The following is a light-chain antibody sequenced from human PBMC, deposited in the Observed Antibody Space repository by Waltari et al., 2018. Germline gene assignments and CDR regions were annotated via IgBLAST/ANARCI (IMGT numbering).Light chain of an antibody. Sequence: SYELTQPPSVSVSPGQTAKIPCSGDALPKQYTYWYQQKPGKAPLLVIYKDTERPSVIPERFSGSSSGTTVTLTISGVQAEDEADYYCLSAYSGGSQGVFGGGTKLTVL. CDR1: ALPKQY. CDR2: KDT. V-gene: IGLV3-25*03. J-gene: IGLJ2*01. CDR3: LSAYSGGSQGV.